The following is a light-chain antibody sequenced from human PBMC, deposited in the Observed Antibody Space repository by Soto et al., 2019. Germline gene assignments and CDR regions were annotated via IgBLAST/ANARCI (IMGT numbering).Light chain of an antibody. Sequence: PDERAALSCRASESVSGSYIAXHHXKXGXXXRXXXSAASNSATGIPGRFSGSEYGTDFTITISRLEPEDFAKYYCQQYGSSPLTFGRGTKVDIK. CDR1: ESVSGSY. V-gene: IGKV3-20*01. CDR3: QQYGSSPLT. CDR2: AAS. J-gene: IGKJ4*01.